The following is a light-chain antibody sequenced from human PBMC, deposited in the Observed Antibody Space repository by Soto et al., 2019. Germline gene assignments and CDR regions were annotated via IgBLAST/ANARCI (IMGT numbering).Light chain of an antibody. V-gene: IGKV1-5*03. CDR3: QHYNSYSEA. Sequence: DIQMTQSPATLSGSVGDRATITCRASQTISSWLALYQQKPGKAPKLLIYKSSTLKSGVPSRFSGSGSGTEFTLTISSLQPDDFATYYCQHYNSYSEAFGQGTKVDIK. CDR1: QTISSW. J-gene: IGKJ1*01. CDR2: KSS.